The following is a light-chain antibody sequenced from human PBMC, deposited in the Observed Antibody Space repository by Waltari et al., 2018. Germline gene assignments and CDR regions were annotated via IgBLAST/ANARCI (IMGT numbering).Light chain of an antibody. J-gene: IGLJ3*02. V-gene: IGLV4-69*01. CDR2: VNSDGSH. CDR3: QTGGHGTWV. CDR1: SGHSSNV. Sequence: ASLGASVKLTCTLSSGHSSNVIAWHQQQPGKGPRYLMKVNSDGSHSKGDEIPDRFSGSSSGPERYLTISSLQSDDEADYYCQTGGHGTWVFGGGTKLTVL.